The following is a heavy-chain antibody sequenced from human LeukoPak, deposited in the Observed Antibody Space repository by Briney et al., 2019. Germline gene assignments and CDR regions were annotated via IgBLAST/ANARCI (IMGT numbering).Heavy chain of an antibody. Sequence: PGRSLRLSCAASGFMFNIYAMHWVRQAPGKGLEWVAVTSYDGSNKFYADSVKGRFTISRDNSKHTLFLQMNSLRAEDTAVYYCARNGLEGPNSSWYRFMDVWGKGTTVSVSS. CDR1: GFMFNIYA. CDR2: TSYDGSNK. CDR3: ARNGLEGPNSSWYRFMDV. V-gene: IGHV3-30*04. J-gene: IGHJ6*03. D-gene: IGHD6-13*01.